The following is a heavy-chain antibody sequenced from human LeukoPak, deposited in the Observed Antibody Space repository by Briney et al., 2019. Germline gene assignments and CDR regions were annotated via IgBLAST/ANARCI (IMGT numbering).Heavy chain of an antibody. Sequence: GGSLRLSCAASGFTFSTYGIHWVRQAPGKGLEWVGLLSSGGINKHYADSVKGRFIISRDNSMSTLYLQMNSLGVEDTAVYYCARDHAGSGRASDYWGQGTLVTVSS. J-gene: IGHJ4*02. D-gene: IGHD2-15*01. CDR1: GFTFSTYG. CDR3: ARDHAGSGRASDY. V-gene: IGHV3-30*03. CDR2: LSSGGINK.